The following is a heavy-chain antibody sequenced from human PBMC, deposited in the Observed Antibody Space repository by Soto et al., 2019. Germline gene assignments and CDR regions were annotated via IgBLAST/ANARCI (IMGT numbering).Heavy chain of an antibody. V-gene: IGHV3-23*01. CDR1: GFTFSSYA. D-gene: IGHD3-10*01. CDR3: ARVRFGELV. J-gene: IGHJ4*02. CDR2: IGVGGGDR. Sequence: GGSLRLSCAASGFTFSSYAMSWVRQAPGKGLEWVSIIGVGGGDRYYPESVKGRFTISRDNSRDTLYLEMNSLRDEDTAVYYCARVRFGELVWGQGTLVTASS.